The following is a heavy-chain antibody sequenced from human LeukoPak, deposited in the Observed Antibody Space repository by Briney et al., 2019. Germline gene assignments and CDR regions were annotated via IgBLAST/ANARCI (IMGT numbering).Heavy chain of an antibody. J-gene: IGHJ4*02. V-gene: IGHV5-10-1*01. D-gene: IGHD3-16*02. CDR1: GYSFTSYW. CDR2: IDPSDSYT. CDR3: ASGDLRLGELSFPFDY. Sequence: GESLRISCKGSGYSFTSYWISWVRQMPWKGLEWMGRIDPSDSYTNYSPSFQGHVTISADKSISTAYLQWSSLKASDTAMYYCASGDLRLGELSFPFDYWGQGTLVTVSS.